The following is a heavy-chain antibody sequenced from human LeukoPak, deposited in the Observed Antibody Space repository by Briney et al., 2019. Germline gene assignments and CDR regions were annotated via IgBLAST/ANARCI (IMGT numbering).Heavy chain of an antibody. Sequence: GGSLRLSCAASGFTFNNYWMTWVRQAPGKGLEWVSTSGGGGGSTDYTDSVKGRFTISRDNSKNTLYLQMNSLGAEDAAVYYCAKGHRYCTSGNCNSAVDYWGQGTLVTVSS. CDR1: GFTFNNYW. J-gene: IGHJ4*02. V-gene: IGHV3-23*01. CDR2: SGGGGGST. CDR3: AKGHRYCTSGNCNSAVDY. D-gene: IGHD2-15*01.